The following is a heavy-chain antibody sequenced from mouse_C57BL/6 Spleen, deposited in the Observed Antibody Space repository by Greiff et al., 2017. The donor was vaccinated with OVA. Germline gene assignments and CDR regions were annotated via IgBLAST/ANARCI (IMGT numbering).Heavy chain of an antibody. CDR3: ARETHFAY. CDR1: GYTFTSYG. Sequence: VNVVESGAELARPGASVKLSCKASGYTFTSYGISWVKQRTGQGLEWIGEIYPRSGNTYYNEKFKGKATLTADKSSSTAYMELRSLTSEDSAVYFCARETHFAYWGQGTLVTVSA. J-gene: IGHJ3*01. CDR2: IYPRSGNT. V-gene: IGHV1-81*01.